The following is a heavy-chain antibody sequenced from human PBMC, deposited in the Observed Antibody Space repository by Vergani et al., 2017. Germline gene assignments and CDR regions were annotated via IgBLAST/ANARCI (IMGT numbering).Heavy chain of an antibody. Sequence: QVQLVESGGGLVKPGGSLRLSCAASGFIFSDYYMGWVRQAPGMGLEWISYISSSGSTMFFADSVKGRFSMSRDNTKNSLHLEMNTLRVNDTAIYYCVRNPGGLVRRRAEGIDYWGQGTLVTVSS. V-gene: IGHV3-11*01. CDR3: VRNPGGLVRRRAEGIDY. J-gene: IGHJ4*02. CDR2: ISSSGSTM. CDR1: GFIFSDYY. D-gene: IGHD4-23*01.